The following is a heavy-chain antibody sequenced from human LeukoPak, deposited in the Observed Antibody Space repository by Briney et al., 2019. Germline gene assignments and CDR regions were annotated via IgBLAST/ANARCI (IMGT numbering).Heavy chain of an antibody. Sequence: GASVKLSCTASGATFSSYTISWVRHGPGQGLELMGRIILILGIANYAQKFQGRGTITADKSTSTAYMELSSLRSEDTAVYYCARASGVVVVANAMDVWGQGTTVTVSS. V-gene: IGHV1-69*02. CDR3: ARASGVVVVANAMDV. J-gene: IGHJ6*02. CDR2: IILILGIA. CDR1: GATFSSYT. D-gene: IGHD2-15*01.